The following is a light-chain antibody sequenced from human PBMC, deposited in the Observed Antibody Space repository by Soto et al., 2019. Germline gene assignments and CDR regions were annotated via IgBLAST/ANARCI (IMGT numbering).Light chain of an antibody. CDR3: SSYTISSTYV. Sequence: QSALTQPASVSASPGQSITISCTGTSSDVGTYDDVSWYRQHPGKGPKLLIYEVTNRPSGVSNRFSGSKSGNMASLTISGLQAEDEADYYCSSYTISSTYVFGSGTKLTVL. J-gene: IGLJ1*01. CDR1: SSDVGTYDD. V-gene: IGLV2-14*01. CDR2: EVT.